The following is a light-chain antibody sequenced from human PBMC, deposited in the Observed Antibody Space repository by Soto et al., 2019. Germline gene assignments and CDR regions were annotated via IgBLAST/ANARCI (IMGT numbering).Light chain of an antibody. CDR2: YAS. V-gene: IGKV1-13*02. Sequence: AIQLTQSPSSLSASVGDRVTITCRASQGISSALAWYQQKPGKAPKLLIYYASSLESGVPSRFSGSGSGTDFTVTTSSLQPEDFGAYYCQQFNSYPQITFGPGTKVDIK. J-gene: IGKJ3*01. CDR1: QGISSA. CDR3: QQFNSYPQIT.